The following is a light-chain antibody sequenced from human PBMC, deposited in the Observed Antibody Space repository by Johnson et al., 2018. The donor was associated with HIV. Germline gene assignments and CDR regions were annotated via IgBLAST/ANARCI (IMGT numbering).Light chain of an antibody. V-gene: IGLV1-51*01. CDR1: TSNIGNNY. CDR2: DNN. J-gene: IGLJ1*01. Sequence: QSVLTQPPSVSAAPVQKVTISCSGSTSNIGNNYVSWYQQLPGTAPKLLIYDNNKRPSGIPDRFSGSKPGTSATLGITGLQTGDEADYYCGTWDSSLSASCVFGTGTKVTVL. CDR3: GTWDSSLSASCV.